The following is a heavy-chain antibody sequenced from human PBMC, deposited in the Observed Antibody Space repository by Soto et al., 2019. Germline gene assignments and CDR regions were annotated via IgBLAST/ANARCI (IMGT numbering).Heavy chain of an antibody. CDR2: IYYSGST. D-gene: IGHD5-12*01. V-gene: IGHV4-59*01. Sequence: SETLSLTCTDSGGSISSYYWSWIRQPPGKGLEWIGYIYYSGSTNYNPSLKSRVTISVDTSKNQFSLKLSSVTAADTAVYYCARAGRGYSGYDYYYYGMDVWGQGTTVTVSS. CDR1: GGSISSYY. CDR3: ARAGRGYSGYDYYYYGMDV. J-gene: IGHJ6*02.